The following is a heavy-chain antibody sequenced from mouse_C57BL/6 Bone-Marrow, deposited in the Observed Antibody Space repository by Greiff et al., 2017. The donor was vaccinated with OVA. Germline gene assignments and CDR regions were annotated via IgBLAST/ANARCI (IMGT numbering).Heavy chain of an antibody. D-gene: IGHD1-1*01. V-gene: IGHV1-50*01. Sequence: QVQLQQSGAELVKPGASVKLSCKASGYTFTSYWMQWVKQRPGQGLEWIGEIDPSDSYTNYNQKFKGKATLTVDTSSSTAYMQLSSLTSEDSAVYYYAREITTVYFDYWGQGTTLTVSS. CDR2: IDPSDSYT. CDR3: AREITTVYFDY. J-gene: IGHJ2*01. CDR1: GYTFTSYW.